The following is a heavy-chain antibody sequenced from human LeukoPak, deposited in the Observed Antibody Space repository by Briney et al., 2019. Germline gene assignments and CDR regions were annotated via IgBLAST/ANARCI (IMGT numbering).Heavy chain of an antibody. V-gene: IGHV4-39*07. CDR3: AREGYYYDSSGYYYVGYNLFDP. CDR2: TYYSGST. D-gene: IGHD3-22*01. J-gene: IGHJ5*02. CDR1: AGSISSSSYY. Sequence: SATQSLTCPVSAGSISSSSYYWGWSRQPPGKGPERIGSTYYSGSTYYIPSLKSRVTISVDTSKTQLSLKLSSVTAADTAVYYCAREGYYYDSSGYYYVGYNLFDPWGQGTLVTVSS.